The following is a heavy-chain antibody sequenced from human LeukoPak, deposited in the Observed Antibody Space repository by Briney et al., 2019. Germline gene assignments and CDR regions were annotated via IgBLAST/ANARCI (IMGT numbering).Heavy chain of an antibody. J-gene: IGHJ3*02. D-gene: IGHD3-3*01. CDR3: VDPFGDAFDI. V-gene: IGHV3-74*01. CDR2: INSDGCST. CDR1: GFTFSSYW. Sequence: GGSLRPSCAASGFTFSSYWMHWVRQVPGKGLVWVSRINSDGCSTSYADSVRGRFTISRDNAKNTLYLQMNSLRAEDTGVYYCVDPFGDAFDIWGQGTMVTVSS.